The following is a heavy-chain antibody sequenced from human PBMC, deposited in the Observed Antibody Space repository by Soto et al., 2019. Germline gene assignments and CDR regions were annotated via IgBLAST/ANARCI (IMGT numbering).Heavy chain of an antibody. J-gene: IGHJ4*02. CDR3: AYSSSYGPGLAY. Sequence: SETLSLTCAVYGGSFSGYYWSWIRQPPGKGLEWIGEINHSGSTNYNPSLKSRVTISVDTSKNQFSLKLSSVTAADTAVYYCAYSSSYGPGLAYWGQGTLVTVSS. V-gene: IGHV4-34*01. D-gene: IGHD1-26*01. CDR2: INHSGST. CDR1: GGSFSGYY.